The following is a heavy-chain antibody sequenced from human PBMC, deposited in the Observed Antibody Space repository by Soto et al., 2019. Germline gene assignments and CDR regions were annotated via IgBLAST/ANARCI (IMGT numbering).Heavy chain of an antibody. J-gene: IGHJ3*02. D-gene: IGHD2-15*01. CDR3: ARDTADIVVVVAANHAFDI. V-gene: IGHV3-11*01. CDR2: ISSSGSTI. CDR1: GFTFSDYY. Sequence: QVQLVESGGGLVKPGGSLRLSCAASGFTFSDYYMSWIRQAPGKGLEWVSYISSSGSTIYYADSVKGRFTISRDNAKNSLYLQMNSLRAEYTAVYYCARDTADIVVVVAANHAFDIWGQGKMFTVSS.